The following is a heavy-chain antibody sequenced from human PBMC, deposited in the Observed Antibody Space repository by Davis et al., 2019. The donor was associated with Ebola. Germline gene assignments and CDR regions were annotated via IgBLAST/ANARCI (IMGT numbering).Heavy chain of an antibody. J-gene: IGHJ4*02. Sequence: ESLKISCTASAFSVKDVWVGWVRQAPGMGLEWVARIKSRRDGGTTDHAAPVRGRFSISRDESRNTVYLQMNSLRIEDTAVYFCTTDRGIAIRPLFDSWGQGTLVTVSS. CDR1: AFSVKDVW. D-gene: IGHD6-13*01. CDR2: IKSRRDGGTT. CDR3: TTDRGIAIRPLFDS. V-gene: IGHV3-15*01.